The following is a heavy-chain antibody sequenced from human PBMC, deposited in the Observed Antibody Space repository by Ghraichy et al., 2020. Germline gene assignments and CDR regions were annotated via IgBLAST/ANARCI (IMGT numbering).Heavy chain of an antibody. J-gene: IGHJ4*02. D-gene: IGHD6-13*01. CDR3: ARRNYSSSLFDDY. Sequence: SETLSLTCAVYGGSFSGYYWSWIRQPPGKGLEWIGEINHSGSTNYNPSLKSRVTISVDTSKNQFSLKLSSVTAADTAVYYCARRNYSSSLFDDYWGQGTLVTVSS. CDR1: GGSFSGYY. V-gene: IGHV4-34*01. CDR2: INHSGST.